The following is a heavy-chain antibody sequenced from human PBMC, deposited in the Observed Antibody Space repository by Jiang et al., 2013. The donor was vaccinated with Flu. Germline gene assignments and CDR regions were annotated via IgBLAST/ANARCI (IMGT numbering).Heavy chain of an antibody. D-gene: IGHD6-6*01. CDR3: ARMRGVWGRPDAFDI. V-gene: IGHV2-70*11. CDR2: IDWGDDK. Sequence: KPTQTLTLTCTFSGFSLSTSGMCVSWIRQPPGKALEWLARIDWGDDKYYSTSLKTRLSISKDTSKNQVVLTMTNMDPVDTATYYCARMRGVWGRPDAFDIWGQGTMVTVSS. CDR1: GFSLSTSGMC. J-gene: IGHJ3*02.